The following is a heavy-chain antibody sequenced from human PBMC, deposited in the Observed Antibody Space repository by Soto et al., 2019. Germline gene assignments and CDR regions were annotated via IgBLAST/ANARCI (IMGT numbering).Heavy chain of an antibody. CDR2: IYYSGST. D-gene: IGHD6-13*01. CDR1: GGSISSSSHY. J-gene: IGHJ4*02. V-gene: IGHV4-39*01. Sequence: SETLALTCTVSGGSISSSSHYWGLIRQPPGKGLEWIGSIYYSGSTYYNPSLKSRVTISVDTSKNQFSLKLSSVTAADTAVYYCARRSSSWSFDYWGQGTLVTVSS. CDR3: ARRSSSWSFDY.